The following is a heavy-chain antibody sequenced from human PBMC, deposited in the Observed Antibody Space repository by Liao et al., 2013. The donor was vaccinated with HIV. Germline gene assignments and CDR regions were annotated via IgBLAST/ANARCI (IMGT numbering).Heavy chain of an antibody. D-gene: IGHD5-18*01. CDR3: ARDGRPRGGYSYGIVYYFDY. J-gene: IGHJ4*02. Sequence: QLQLQESGPGLVKPSETLSLTCTVSGGSISRSRSYWGWIRQSPGKGLEWIGSIYYSGSTYYNPSLKSRVTISVDTSKNQFSLKLSSVTAADTAVYYCARDGRPRGGYSYGIVYYFDYWGQGTLVTVSS. CDR2: IYYSGST. V-gene: IGHV4-39*07. CDR1: GGSISRSRSY.